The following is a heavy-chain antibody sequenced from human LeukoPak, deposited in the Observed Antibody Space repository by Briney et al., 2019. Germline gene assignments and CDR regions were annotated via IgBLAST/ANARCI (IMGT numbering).Heavy chain of an antibody. J-gene: IGHJ4*02. V-gene: IGHV3-48*01. D-gene: IGHD3-10*01. CDR3: ARGRGSGSYYLNFDY. Sequence: GGSLRLSCAASGFTFSSYSMNWVRQAPGKGLEWVSYISSSSSTIYYADSVKGRFTISRDNAKNSLYLQMNSLRAEDTAVYYCARGRGSGSYYLNFDYWGQGTLVTVSS. CDR1: GFTFSSYS. CDR2: ISSSSSTI.